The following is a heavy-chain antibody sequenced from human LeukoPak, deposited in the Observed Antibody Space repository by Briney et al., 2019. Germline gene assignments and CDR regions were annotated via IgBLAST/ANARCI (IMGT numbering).Heavy chain of an antibody. CDR1: GLILRGHA. J-gene: IGHJ4*02. CDR3: AKGYSSGWTPFDY. V-gene: IGHV3-23*01. D-gene: IGHD6-19*01. Sequence: GGSLRLSCEASGLILRGHAMSWVRQAPGKGLEWVSGIGDSGEIERYADSVKGRFTISRDNFRNTVYLEMRSLRPEDTAVYYCAKGYSSGWTPFDYWDQGTQVTVSS. CDR2: IGDSGEIE.